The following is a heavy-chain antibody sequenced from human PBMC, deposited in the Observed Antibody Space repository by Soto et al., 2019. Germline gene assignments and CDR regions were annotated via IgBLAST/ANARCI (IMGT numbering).Heavy chain of an antibody. CDR2: INSDGSST. D-gene: IGHD3-3*01. V-gene: IGHV3-74*01. J-gene: IGHJ4*02. CDR1: GFTFSSYW. CDR3: ARGGLRFLEWLSPVFDY. Sequence: PGGSLRLSCAASGFTFSSYWMHWVRQAPGKGLVWVSRINSDGSSTSYADSVKGRFTISRDNAKNTLYLQMNSLRAEDTAVYYCARGGLRFLEWLSPVFDYWGQGTLVTVSS.